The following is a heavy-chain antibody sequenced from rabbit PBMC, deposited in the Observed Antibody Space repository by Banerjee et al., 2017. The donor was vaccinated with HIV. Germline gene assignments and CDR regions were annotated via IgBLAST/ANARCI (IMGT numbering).Heavy chain of an antibody. J-gene: IGHJ3*01. D-gene: IGHD7-1*01. Sequence: QGQLVESGGGLVKPGASLTLTCTASGFDFSSNAMCWVRQAPGKGLEWIGCIVIGNGETYYASWAKGRFTISKTSSTTVTLEMTSLTAADTATYFCARDLAAVTGWNFGLWGQGTLVTVS. CDR1: GFDFSSNA. CDR2: IVIGNGET. CDR3: ARDLAAVTGWNFGL. V-gene: IGHV1S45*01.